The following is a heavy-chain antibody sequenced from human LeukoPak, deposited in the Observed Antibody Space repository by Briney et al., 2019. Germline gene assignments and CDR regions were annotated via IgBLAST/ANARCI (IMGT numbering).Heavy chain of an antibody. CDR3: ARDGDSGDAFDI. CDR1: GFTFRTYW. D-gene: IGHD4-17*01. V-gene: IGHV3-33*08. CDR2: IWYDGSNK. J-gene: IGHJ3*02. Sequence: GGSLRLSCAASGFTFRTYWMHWVRQAPGKGLEWVAVIWYDGSNKYYADSVKGRFTISRDNSKNTLYLQMNSLRAEDTAVYYCARDGDSGDAFDIWGQGTMVTVSS.